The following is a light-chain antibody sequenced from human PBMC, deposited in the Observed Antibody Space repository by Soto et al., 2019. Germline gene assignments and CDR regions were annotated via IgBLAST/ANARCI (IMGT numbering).Light chain of an antibody. Sequence: QSALTQPPSASGSPGQSVTISCTGTSSDIGTYNYVSWYQQHPGKAPKLIIYEISKWPSGVPDRFSGSKSGNTASLTVSGLQAEDEADYYCSSYAGSTNLVFGGGTKLTVL. J-gene: IGLJ2*01. CDR3: SSYAGSTNLV. CDR1: SSDIGTYNY. V-gene: IGLV2-8*01. CDR2: EIS.